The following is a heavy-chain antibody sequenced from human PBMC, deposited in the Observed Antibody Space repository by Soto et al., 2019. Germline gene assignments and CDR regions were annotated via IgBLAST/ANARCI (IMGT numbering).Heavy chain of an antibody. CDR1: GGSISSGDYY. CDR2: IYYSGST. J-gene: IGHJ4*02. CDR3: ARDGGYSGYEIYFDY. D-gene: IGHD5-12*01. Sequence: QVQLQESGPGLVKPSQTLSLTCTVSGGSISSGDYYWSWIRQPPGKGLEWIGYIYYSGSTYYNPSLKRRVTISVDTSKNQFSLKLSSVTAADTAVYYCARDGGYSGYEIYFDYWGQGTLVTVSS. V-gene: IGHV4-30-4*01.